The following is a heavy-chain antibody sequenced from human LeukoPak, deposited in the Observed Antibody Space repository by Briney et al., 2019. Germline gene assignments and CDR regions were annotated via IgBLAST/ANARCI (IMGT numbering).Heavy chain of an antibody. V-gene: IGHV4-59*01. D-gene: IGHD6-6*01. CDR1: GGSISSYY. CDR2: IYYSGST. Sequence: SETLSLTCTVSGGSISSYYWSWIRQPPGKGLEWIGYIYYSGSTNYNPSLKSRVTISVDTSKNQFSLKLSSVTAADTAVYYCARSSSSSYCYYYMDVWGKGTTVTVSS. J-gene: IGHJ6*03. CDR3: ARSSSSSYCYYYMDV.